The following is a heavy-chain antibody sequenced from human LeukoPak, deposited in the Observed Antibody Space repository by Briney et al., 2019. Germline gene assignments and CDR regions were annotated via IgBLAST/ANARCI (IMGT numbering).Heavy chain of an antibody. CDR3: AKDGGTHFDH. Sequence: PSETLSLTCAVSGGSISNSNWWTWVRQAPGKGLEWVSYISSSGTTISYAQSVKGRFTITRDNAQNSLTLHMNTLRADDTAVYYCAKDGGTHFDHWGQGTLVTVSS. D-gene: IGHD1-26*01. CDR2: ISSSGTTI. J-gene: IGHJ4*02. V-gene: IGHV3-48*01. CDR1: GGSISNSNW.